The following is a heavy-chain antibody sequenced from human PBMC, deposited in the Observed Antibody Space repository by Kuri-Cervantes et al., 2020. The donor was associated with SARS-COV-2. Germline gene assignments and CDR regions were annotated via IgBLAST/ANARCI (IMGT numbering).Heavy chain of an antibody. D-gene: IGHD3-3*01. CDR2: INPKSGAT. Sequence: ASVKVSCKASGYTFTSYGISWVRQAPGQGLEWMAWINPKSGATNYAQKFQGRVTMTTDTSISTAYMELRSLRSDDTAVYYCARAGDVYDFWSGYYFPPRFWGQGTLVTVSS. CDR1: GYTFTSYG. V-gene: IGHV1-18*01. CDR3: ARAGDVYDFWSGYYFPPRF. J-gene: IGHJ4*02.